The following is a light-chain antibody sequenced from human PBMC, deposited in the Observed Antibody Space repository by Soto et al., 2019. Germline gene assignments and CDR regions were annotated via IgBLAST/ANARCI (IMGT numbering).Light chain of an antibody. CDR3: SSYTSSSTYG. V-gene: IGLV2-14*01. CDR2: EVS. J-gene: IGLJ1*01. CDR1: SSDVGGYNY. Sequence: QSALTQPASLSGSPGQSITISCTGTSSDVGGYNYVSWYQQHPGKAPNLMIYEVSNRPSGVSNRFSGSKSGNTASLTISGLQAEDEADYYCSSYTSSSTYGFGTGTKLTVL.